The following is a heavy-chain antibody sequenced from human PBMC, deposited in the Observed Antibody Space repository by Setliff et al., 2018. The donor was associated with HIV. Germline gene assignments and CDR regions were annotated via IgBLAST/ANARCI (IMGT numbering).Heavy chain of an antibody. CDR1: TESLTRYD. J-gene: IGHJ4*02. CDR2: IDDSGSI. Sequence: SETLSLTCAVYTESLTRYDWAWIRQSPEKGLEWIGEIDDSGSIIYNPSLKSRVTISVGSSYNHFSLKLSSETAADTAVYYCARQAWHSGRNGYFVDYWGQGTLVTV. D-gene: IGHD2-15*01. V-gene: IGHV4-34*01. CDR3: ARQAWHSGRNGYFVDY.